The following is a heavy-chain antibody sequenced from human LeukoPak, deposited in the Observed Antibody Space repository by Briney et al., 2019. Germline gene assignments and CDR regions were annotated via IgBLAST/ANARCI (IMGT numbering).Heavy chain of an antibody. CDR1: GGSISSYY. D-gene: IGHD3-22*01. CDR3: ARSHDRPYYFDY. V-gene: IGHV4-59*01. J-gene: IGHJ4*02. Sequence: PSETLSLTCTVSGGSISSYYWSWTRQPPGKGLEWIGYIYYSGSTNYNPSLKSRVTISVDTSKNQFSLKLSSVTAADTAVYYCARSHDRPYYFDYWGQGTLVTVSS. CDR2: IYYSGST.